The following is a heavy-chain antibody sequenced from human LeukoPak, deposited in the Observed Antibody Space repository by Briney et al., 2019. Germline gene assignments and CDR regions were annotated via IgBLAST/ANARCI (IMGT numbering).Heavy chain of an antibody. CDR1: GFTFSSYE. V-gene: IGHV3-48*03. J-gene: IGHJ4*02. D-gene: IGHD3-22*01. CDR2: ISTSGSGSTR. CDR3: ASSLGGYYGY. Sequence: GGSLRLSCAASGFTFSSYEMNWVRQAPGKGLEWVSYISTSGSGSTRYYADSVKGRFTISRDNAKNSLYLQMNSLRAEDTAVYYCASSLGGYYGYWGQGTLVTVSS.